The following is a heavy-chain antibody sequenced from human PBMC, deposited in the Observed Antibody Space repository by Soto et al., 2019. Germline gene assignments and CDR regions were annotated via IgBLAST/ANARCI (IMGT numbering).Heavy chain of an antibody. D-gene: IGHD3-22*01. J-gene: IGHJ6*02. CDR1: GFTFSSYA. Sequence: EVQLLESGGGLVQPGGSLRLSCAASGFTFSSYAMTWVRQAPGKGLEWVSALSGSGVSTYYADSVKGRFTISRDNSKNTLYLQMISLRPEDTAVYYCPKGGGSKDYYDTSGYYLYYYYAMDVWGQGTTVTVSS. V-gene: IGHV3-23*01. CDR2: LSGSGVST. CDR3: PKGGGSKDYYDTSGYYLYYYYAMDV.